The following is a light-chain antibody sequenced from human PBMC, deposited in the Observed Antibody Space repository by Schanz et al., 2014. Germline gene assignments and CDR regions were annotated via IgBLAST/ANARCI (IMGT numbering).Light chain of an antibody. V-gene: IGLV1-44*01. CDR2: SNN. CDR1: SSNIGAGYD. CDR3: AAWDDSLNGWV. Sequence: QSALTQPPSVSGAPGQRVTISCSGSSSNIGAGYDVHWYQQLPGTAPKLLIYSNNQRPSGVPDRFSGSKSGTSASLAISGLQSEDEADYYCAAWDDSLNGWVFGGGTKLTVL. J-gene: IGLJ3*02.